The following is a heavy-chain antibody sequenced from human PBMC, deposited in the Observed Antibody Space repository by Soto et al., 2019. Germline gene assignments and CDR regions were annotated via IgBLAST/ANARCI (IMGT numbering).Heavy chain of an antibody. CDR3: ARARVSSSYPDYGMDV. J-gene: IGHJ6*02. V-gene: IGHV3-33*01. CDR1: GFTFSSYG. CDR2: IWYDGSNK. D-gene: IGHD6-6*01. Sequence: QLQLVESGGGVVQPGRSLRLSCAASGFTFSSYGMHWVRQAPGKGLEWVAVIWYDGSNKYYADSVKGRFTISRDNSKNTLYLQMNSLRAEDTAVYYCARARVSSSYPDYGMDVWGQGTTVTVSS.